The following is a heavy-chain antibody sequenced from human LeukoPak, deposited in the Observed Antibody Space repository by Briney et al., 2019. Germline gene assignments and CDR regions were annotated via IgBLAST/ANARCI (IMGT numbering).Heavy chain of an antibody. Sequence: SETLSLTCAVYGGSFSGYYWSWIRQPPGKGLEWIGEINHSGSTNYNPSLKSRVTISVDTSKNQFSLKLSSVTAADTAVYYCARQKIAAAGDDAFDIWGQGTMVTVSS. D-gene: IGHD6-13*01. J-gene: IGHJ3*02. V-gene: IGHV4-34*01. CDR3: ARQKIAAAGDDAFDI. CDR1: GGSFSGYY. CDR2: INHSGST.